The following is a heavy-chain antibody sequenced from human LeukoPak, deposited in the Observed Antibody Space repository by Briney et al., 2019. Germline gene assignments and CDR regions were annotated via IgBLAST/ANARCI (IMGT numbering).Heavy chain of an antibody. V-gene: IGHV3-30*04. CDR1: GFTFSSYA. J-gene: IGHJ5*02. D-gene: IGHD3-16*02. CDR3: ARDRPFGGVIVSYWFDP. Sequence: GGSLRLSCAASGFTFSSYAMHWVRQAPGKGLEWVAVISYDGSNKYYADSVKGRFTISRDNSKNTLYLQMNSLRAEDTAVFYCARDRPFGGVIVSYWFDPWGQGTLVTVSS. CDR2: ISYDGSNK.